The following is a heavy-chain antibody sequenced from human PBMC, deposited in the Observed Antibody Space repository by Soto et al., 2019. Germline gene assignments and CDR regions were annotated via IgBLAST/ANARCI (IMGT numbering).Heavy chain of an antibody. Sequence: VGSLRLSCAASGFSFSTYNMDWVRQAPGKGPEWIAYISTTSFTIYYADSVKGRFTISRDNDRNSLHLEMNSLRDEDTAVYYCARDRCYDGTCYSASDSWGQGTLVTVSS. CDR3: ARDRCYDGTCYSASDS. CDR1: GFSFSTYN. D-gene: IGHD2-15*01. J-gene: IGHJ5*01. V-gene: IGHV3-48*02. CDR2: ISTTSFTI.